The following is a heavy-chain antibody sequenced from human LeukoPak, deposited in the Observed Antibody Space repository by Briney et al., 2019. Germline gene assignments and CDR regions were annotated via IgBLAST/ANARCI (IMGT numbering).Heavy chain of an antibody. J-gene: IGHJ1*01. CDR2: IYTSGST. CDR1: GGSISSGSYY. V-gene: IGHV4-61*02. D-gene: IGHD3-22*01. Sequence: PSETLSLTCTVSGGSISSGSYYWSWIRQPGGKGLEWIERIYTSGSTNYNPSLKSRFTISVDTSKNQFSLKLSSVTAADTAVYYCARDGVYDSSGYFPEYFQHWGQGTLVTVSS. CDR3: ARDGVYDSSGYFPEYFQH.